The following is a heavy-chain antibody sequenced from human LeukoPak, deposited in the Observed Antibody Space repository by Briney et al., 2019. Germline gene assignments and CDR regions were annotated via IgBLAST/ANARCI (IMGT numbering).Heavy chain of an antibody. D-gene: IGHD1-26*01. CDR1: GFTFSNYA. Sequence: GGSLRLSCAASGFTFSNYAMHWVRQAPGKGLEWVAVISYDGNNKYYADSVKGRFTISRDNSKNTLYLQMNSLRAEDTAVYYCAATVGATVYYFDYWGQGTLVTVSS. J-gene: IGHJ4*02. V-gene: IGHV3-30-3*01. CDR2: ISYDGNNK. CDR3: AATVGATVYYFDY.